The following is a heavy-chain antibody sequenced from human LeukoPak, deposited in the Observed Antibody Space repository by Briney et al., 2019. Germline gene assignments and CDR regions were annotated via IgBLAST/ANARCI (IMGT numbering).Heavy chain of an antibody. J-gene: IGHJ4*02. CDR3: AKSWGKWELNVPFFDY. V-gene: IGHV3-30-3*02. CDR1: GFTFSSYA. CDR2: ISYDGSNK. D-gene: IGHD1-26*01. Sequence: GGSLRLSCAASGFTFSSYAMHWVRQAPGKGLEWVAVISYDGSNKYYADSVKGRFTISRDNSKNTLYLQMNSLRAEDTAVYYCAKSWGKWELNVPFFDYWGQGTLVTVSS.